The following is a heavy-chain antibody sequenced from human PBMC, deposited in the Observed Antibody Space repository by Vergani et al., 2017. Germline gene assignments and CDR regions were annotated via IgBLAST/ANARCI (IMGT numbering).Heavy chain of an antibody. CDR2: ISSSGSTI. D-gene: IGHD1-14*01. CDR1: GFTFSDYY. Sequence: QVQLVESGGGLVKPGGSLRLSCAASGFTFSDYYMSWIRQAPGKGLEWVSYISSSGSTIYYADSVKGRFTISRDNAKNSLYLQMNSLRAEDTAVYYCAGVRQSLGRTPPDGAFDIWGQGTMVTVSS. V-gene: IGHV3-11*04. J-gene: IGHJ3*02. CDR3: AGVRQSLGRTPPDGAFDI.